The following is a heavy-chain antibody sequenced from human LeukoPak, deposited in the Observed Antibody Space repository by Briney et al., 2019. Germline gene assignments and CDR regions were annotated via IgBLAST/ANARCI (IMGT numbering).Heavy chain of an antibody. D-gene: IGHD3-10*01. CDR3: ARLERTGWFGEPNWFDP. V-gene: IGHV4-39*01. CDR2: IYYSGST. J-gene: IGHJ5*02. CDR1: GGSISSSSYY. Sequence: SETLSLTCTVSGGSISSSSYYWGWIRQPPGKGLEWIGSIYYSGSTYYNPSLKSRVTISVDTSKNQFSLKLSSVTAADTAVYYCARLERTGWFGEPNWFDPWGQGTLVTVSS.